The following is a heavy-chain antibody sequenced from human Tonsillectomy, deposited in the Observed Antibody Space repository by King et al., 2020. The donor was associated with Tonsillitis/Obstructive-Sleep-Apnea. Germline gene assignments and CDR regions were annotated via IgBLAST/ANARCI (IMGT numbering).Heavy chain of an antibody. V-gene: IGHV4-39*01. D-gene: IGHD6-6*01. CDR2: IYYSGTT. CDR3: AGHARDSSWGDYFYYMDV. J-gene: IGHJ6*03. Sequence: QLQESGPGLVKPSETLSLTCTVSGGSVSSRDYYWGWIRQPPGKGLEWIGTIYYSGTTYYNPPLKSRVTISVATSKNQFSLNLNSVTAADTAVYYCAGHARDSSWGDYFYYMDVWGKGTTVTVPS. CDR1: GGSVSSRDYY.